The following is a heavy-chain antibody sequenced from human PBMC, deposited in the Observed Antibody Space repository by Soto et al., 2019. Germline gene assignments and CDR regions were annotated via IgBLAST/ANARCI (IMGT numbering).Heavy chain of an antibody. Sequence: QITLKESGPTLVKPTQTLTLTCSFSGFSLSTSGAGVGWIRQPPGKALEWLALISWKDDKRYNPGLKSRLTITEDTSKNQVVLTMTNMAPVDTATYYCAPSYGGNFYPWYFDFWGQGTLVTVSS. CDR3: APSYGGNFYPWYFDF. V-gene: IGHV2-5*01. J-gene: IGHJ4*02. CDR1: GFSLSTSGAG. CDR2: ISWKDDK. D-gene: IGHD4-17*01.